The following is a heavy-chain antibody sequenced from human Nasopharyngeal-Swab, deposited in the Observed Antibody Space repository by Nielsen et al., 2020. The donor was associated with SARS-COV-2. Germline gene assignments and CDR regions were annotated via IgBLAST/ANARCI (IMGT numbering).Heavy chain of an antibody. D-gene: IGHD2-2*01. CDR2: VGTAGDT. Sequence: GESLKISCAPSGFTFNDYDIYWVRQTAGAGLEWVSSVGTAGDTHYQDSVQGRFTISRENAKNSVFLQMDSLRVGDTGIYFCARVRSRTSPYGMDVWGRGTQVTVSS. V-gene: IGHV3-13*01. CDR3: ARVRSRTSPYGMDV. CDR1: GFTFNDYD. J-gene: IGHJ6*04.